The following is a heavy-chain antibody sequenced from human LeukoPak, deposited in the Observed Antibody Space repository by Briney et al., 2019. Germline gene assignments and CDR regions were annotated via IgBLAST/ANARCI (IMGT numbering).Heavy chain of an antibody. CDR1: GFTFSNHA. J-gene: IGHJ4*02. D-gene: IGHD3-22*01. Sequence: GGSMRLSWAASGFTFSNHAMTWVRQAAREGLEWVSEITGSGSSTYYAASAKGRFTISRDNSKNTMFLQMNSVRAEDTATYYCAREWFDFDYWGQGILVTVSS. CDR2: ITGSGSST. CDR3: AREWFDFDY. V-gene: IGHV3-23*01.